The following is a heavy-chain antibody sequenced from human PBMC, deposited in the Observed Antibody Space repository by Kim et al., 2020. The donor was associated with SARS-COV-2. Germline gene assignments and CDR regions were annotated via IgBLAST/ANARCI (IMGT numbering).Heavy chain of an antibody. Sequence: GGSLRLSCAASGFTFDDYAMHWVRQAPGKGLEGVSGISWNSGSIGYADSVKGRFTISRDNAKNSLYLQMNSLRAEDTALYYCAKDGSIAVAGYYYYYGMDVWGHGTTVTVSS. CDR3: AKDGSIAVAGYYYYYGMDV. J-gene: IGHJ6*02. CDR1: GFTFDDYA. V-gene: IGHV3-9*01. CDR2: ISWNSGSI. D-gene: IGHD6-19*01.